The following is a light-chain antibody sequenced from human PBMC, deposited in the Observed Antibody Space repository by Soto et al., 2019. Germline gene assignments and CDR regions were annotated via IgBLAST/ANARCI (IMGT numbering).Light chain of an antibody. CDR2: AAS. V-gene: IGKV3-20*01. J-gene: IGKJ3*01. CDR3: QKYGSAFT. Sequence: EIVLTQSPGTLSLSPGERATLSCRASQSVSSNYLAWYQHKPGQGPRLLSYAASIRATGIPDRFSGSGSGTDFTLTISRLEPEDFALYYCQKYGSAFTFGPGTKVDIK. CDR1: QSVSSNY.